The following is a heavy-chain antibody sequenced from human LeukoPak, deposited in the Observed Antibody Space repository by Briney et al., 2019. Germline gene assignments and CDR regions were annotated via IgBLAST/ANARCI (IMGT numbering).Heavy chain of an antibody. CDR2: IYPGDSDT. V-gene: IGHV5-51*01. J-gene: IGHJ4*02. CDR3: ARQGVEMATYGDY. CDR1: GYSFTSYW. D-gene: IGHD5-24*01. Sequence: GEALEISCKGSGYSFTSYWIGWGRQMPGKGLEWMGIIYPGDSDTRYSPSFQGQVTISADKSISTAYLQWSSLKASDTAMYYCARQGVEMATYGDYWGQGTLVTVSS.